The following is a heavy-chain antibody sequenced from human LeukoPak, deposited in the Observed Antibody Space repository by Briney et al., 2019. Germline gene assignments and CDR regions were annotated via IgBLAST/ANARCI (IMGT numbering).Heavy chain of an antibody. CDR3: ARHGHSSSLWFGYNWFDP. Sequence: GESLKTSCKCAGYSLTSYWICWVRQMPGKGLEWMGIIYPGDSDTRYSPSFQGQVTISADKSISTAYLQWSSLKASDTAMYYCARHGHSSSLWFGYNWFDPWGQGTLVTVSS. CDR2: IYPGDSDT. J-gene: IGHJ5*02. V-gene: IGHV5-51*01. CDR1: GYSLTSYW. D-gene: IGHD6-13*01.